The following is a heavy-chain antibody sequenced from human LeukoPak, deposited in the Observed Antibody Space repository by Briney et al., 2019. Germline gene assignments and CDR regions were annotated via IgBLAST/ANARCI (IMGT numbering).Heavy chain of an antibody. CDR2: ISSSSSYI. D-gene: IGHD4-23*01. V-gene: IGHV3-21*01. Sequence: KAGGSLRLSCAASGFTFSSYWMSWVRQAPGKGLEWVSSISSSSSYIYYTDSVKGRFTISRDNAKNSLYLQMNSLRAEDTAVYYCARAGLNYGGDFDYWGQGTLVAVSS. J-gene: IGHJ4*02. CDR1: GFTFSSYW. CDR3: ARAGLNYGGDFDY.